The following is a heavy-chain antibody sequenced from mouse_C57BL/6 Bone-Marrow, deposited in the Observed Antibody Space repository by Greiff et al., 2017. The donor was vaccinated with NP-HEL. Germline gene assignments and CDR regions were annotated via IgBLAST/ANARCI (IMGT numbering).Heavy chain of an antibody. CDR3: ARCAPGYAMDY. CDR2: SRTTANDYTT. CDR1: GFTFSDFY. V-gene: IGHV7-1*01. J-gene: IGHJ4*01. Sequence: EVKLVESGGGLVQSGRSLRLSCATSGFTFSDFYMEWVRQAPGKGLEWIAASRTTANDYTTEYSASVKGRFIVSRDTSQSILYLQMNALRAEDTAICYCARCAPGYAMDYWGQGTSVTVSS.